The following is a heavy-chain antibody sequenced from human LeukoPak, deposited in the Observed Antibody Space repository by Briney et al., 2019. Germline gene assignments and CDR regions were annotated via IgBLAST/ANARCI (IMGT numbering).Heavy chain of an antibody. CDR3: ATNSGSSRNFFDY. Sequence: ASVKVSCKASGYTFTNYDINWVRQAAGQGLEWMGWMNPNSGNTGYAQKFQGRVTMTRDTSTSTVYMELSSLRSEDTAVYYCATNSGSSRNFFDYWGQGTLVTVSS. J-gene: IGHJ4*02. V-gene: IGHV1-8*01. CDR1: GYTFTNYD. CDR2: MNPNSGNT. D-gene: IGHD1-26*01.